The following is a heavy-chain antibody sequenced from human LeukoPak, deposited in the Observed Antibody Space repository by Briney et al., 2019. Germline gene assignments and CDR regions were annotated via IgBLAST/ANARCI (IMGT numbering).Heavy chain of an antibody. CDR2: IIPIFGTA. CDR3: ARDSQVRGVHSPHYYYYYMDV. J-gene: IGHJ6*03. D-gene: IGHD3-10*01. CDR1: GGTFSSYA. Sequence: GSSVKVSCKASGGTFSSYAISWVRQAPGQGLEWMGGIIPIFGTANYAQKFQGRVTITADESTSTAYMELSSLRSEDTAVYYCARDSQVRGVHSPHYYYYYMDVWGKGTTVTISS. V-gene: IGHV1-69*01.